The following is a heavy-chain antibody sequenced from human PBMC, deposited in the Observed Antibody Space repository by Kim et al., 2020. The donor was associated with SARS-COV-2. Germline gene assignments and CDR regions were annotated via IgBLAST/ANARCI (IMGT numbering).Heavy chain of an antibody. CDR2: IRSKANSYAI. Sequence: GGSLRLSCAASGFTFSGSAMHWVRQASGKGLEWVGRIRSKANSYAIAYAASVKGRFTISRDDSKNTAYLQMNSLKTEDTAVYYCTHVGVGYSSYWGQGTLVTVSS. V-gene: IGHV3-73*01. CDR1: GFTFSGSA. J-gene: IGHJ4*02. CDR3: THVGVGYSSY. D-gene: IGHD6-13*01.